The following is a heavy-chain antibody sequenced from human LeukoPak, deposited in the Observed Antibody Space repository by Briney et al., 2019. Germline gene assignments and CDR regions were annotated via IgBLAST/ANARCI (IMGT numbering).Heavy chain of an antibody. CDR3: ARDRNKYSSSPEWGDIDY. V-gene: IGHV3-30-3*01. CDR1: GFTFSSYA. CDR2: ISYDGSNK. Sequence: PGRSLRLSCAASGFTFSSYAMHWVRQAPGKGLEWVAVISYDGSNKYYADSEKGRFTISRDNSKNTLYLQMNSLRAEDTAVYYCARDRNKYSSSPEWGDIDYWGQGTLVTVSS. J-gene: IGHJ4*02. D-gene: IGHD6-13*01.